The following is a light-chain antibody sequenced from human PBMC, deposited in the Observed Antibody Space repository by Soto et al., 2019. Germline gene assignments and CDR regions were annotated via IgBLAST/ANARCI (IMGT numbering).Light chain of an antibody. CDR1: QSVSTN. CDR3: HHRSKWRT. V-gene: IGKV3D-15*01. Sequence: EIVMTQSPATLSVSPGERATLSCRASQSVSTNLAWYQQKPGQAPRLLIYGASTRATGIPARFSGSGSGTDFTLTISSLQPEDFALYYCHHRSKWRTFGQGTKVDIK. J-gene: IGKJ1*01. CDR2: GAS.